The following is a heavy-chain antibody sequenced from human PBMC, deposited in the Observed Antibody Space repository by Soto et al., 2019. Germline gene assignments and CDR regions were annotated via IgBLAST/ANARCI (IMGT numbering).Heavy chain of an antibody. J-gene: IGHJ2*01. CDR3: VRCYCSVGSCYACWHFDL. Sequence: QVQLVQSGGEVKKPGASVKVSCQASGYTFSDYAISWVRQAPGQGLEWMCWISASTRNTDQAQNFQGRVIMTLDTSTNTAYMELRSLRSDDTAVYYCVRCYCSVGSCYACWHFDLWGRGTLVTVSS. CDR1: GYTFSDYA. D-gene: IGHD2-15*01. CDR2: ISASTRNT. V-gene: IGHV1-18*01.